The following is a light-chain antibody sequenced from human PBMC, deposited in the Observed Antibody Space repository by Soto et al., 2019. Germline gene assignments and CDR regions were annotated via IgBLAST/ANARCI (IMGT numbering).Light chain of an antibody. V-gene: IGKV3-15*01. CDR3: QQSINWPWT. CDR2: AAS. Sequence: IVVTQSSATLPMSPGERASLSCRASQAISSNLAWYQQKPGQAPRLLIYAASTRATGIPARFSGSGTGTEFTLTISGLQSEDFAVYYCQQSINWPWTFGQGTKVDIK. CDR1: QAISSN. J-gene: IGKJ1*01.